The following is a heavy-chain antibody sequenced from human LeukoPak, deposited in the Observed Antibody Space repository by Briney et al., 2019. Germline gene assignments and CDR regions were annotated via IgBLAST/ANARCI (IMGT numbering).Heavy chain of an antibody. CDR2: ISAYNGNT. CDR1: GYTFTSYG. CDR3: ARANMGQQLDEGSFGY. J-gene: IGHJ4*02. Sequence: ASVKVSCKASGYTFTSYGISWVRQAPGQGLEWMGWISAYNGNTNYAQKLQGRVTMTTDTSTSTAYMELRSLRSDDTAVYYCARANMGQQLDEGSFGYWGQGTLVTVSS. D-gene: IGHD6-13*01. V-gene: IGHV1-18*01.